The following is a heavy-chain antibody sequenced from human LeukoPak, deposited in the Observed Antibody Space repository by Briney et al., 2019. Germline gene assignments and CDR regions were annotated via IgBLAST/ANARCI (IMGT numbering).Heavy chain of an antibody. CDR2: IIPIFGTA. V-gene: IGHV1-69*05. Sequence: ASVKVSCKASGGTFSSYAISWVRQAPGQGLEWMGRIIPIFGTANYAQKFQGRVTITTDESTSTAYMELSSLRSEDTAVHYCASGWYSYGLWAFDIWGQGTMVTVSS. CDR1: GGTFSSYA. D-gene: IGHD5-18*01. CDR3: ASGWYSYGLWAFDI. J-gene: IGHJ3*02.